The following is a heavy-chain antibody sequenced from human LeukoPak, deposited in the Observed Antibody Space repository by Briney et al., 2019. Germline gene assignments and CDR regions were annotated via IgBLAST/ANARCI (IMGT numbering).Heavy chain of an antibody. CDR1: GFTFSNAW. V-gene: IGHV3-15*01. Sequence: GGSLRLSCAASGFTFSNAWKSWVRQAPGKGLEWVGRMKSKTDGGTTDYAAPVKGRFAVSRDDSKNTLYLQMNSLKTEDTAVYYCTTDKRYCSGGSCYPVFGYWGQGTLVTVSS. J-gene: IGHJ4*02. CDR3: TTDKRYCSGGSCYPVFGY. D-gene: IGHD2-15*01. CDR2: MKSKTDGGTT.